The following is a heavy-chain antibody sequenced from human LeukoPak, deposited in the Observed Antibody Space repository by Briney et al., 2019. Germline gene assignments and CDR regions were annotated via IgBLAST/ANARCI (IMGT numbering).Heavy chain of an antibody. CDR2: INHSGST. V-gene: IGHV4-34*01. D-gene: IGHD3-3*01. CDR1: GGPFSGYY. J-gene: IGHJ6*04. Sequence: SETLSLTCAVYGGPFSGYYWSWIRQPPGKGLEWIGEINHSGSTNYNPSLKSRVTISVDTSKNQFSLKLSSVTAADTAVYYCARKRATYYDFWSGPPAVWGKGTTVTVSS. CDR3: ARKRATYYDFWSGPPAV.